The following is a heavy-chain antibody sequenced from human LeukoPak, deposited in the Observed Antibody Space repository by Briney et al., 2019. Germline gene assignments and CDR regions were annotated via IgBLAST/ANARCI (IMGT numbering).Heavy chain of an antibody. CDR2: ISAYNGNT. V-gene: IGHV1-18*01. J-gene: IGHJ6*02. CDR1: GYTFTSYG. CDR3: AGDQSIWFGELLRSYGMDV. D-gene: IGHD3-10*01. Sequence: GASVKVSCKASGYTFTSYGISWVRQAPGQGLEWMGWISAYNGNTNYAQKLQGRVTMTTDTSTSTAYMELWSLRSDDTAVYYCAGDQSIWFGELLRSYGMDVWGQGTTVTVSS.